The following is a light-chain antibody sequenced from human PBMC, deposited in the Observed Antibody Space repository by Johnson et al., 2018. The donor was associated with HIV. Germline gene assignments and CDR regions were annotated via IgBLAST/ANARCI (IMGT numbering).Light chain of an antibody. CDR2: DNN. Sequence: QSLLTQPPSVSAAPGQRVTRSYSGSSSNIGNNFVSWFRQLPLRAPKVLIYDNNKRPSGIPDRFSGSKSGTSATLGITGLQTGDEADYYCGTWDSSLSAGGVFGTGTKVTVL. CDR1: SSNIGNNF. J-gene: IGLJ1*01. CDR3: GTWDSSLSAGGV. V-gene: IGLV1-51*01.